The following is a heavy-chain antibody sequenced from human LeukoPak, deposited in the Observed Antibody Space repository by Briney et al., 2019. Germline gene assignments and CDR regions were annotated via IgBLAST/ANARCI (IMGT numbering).Heavy chain of an antibody. Sequence: ASVKVSCKASGYTFTGYYMHWVRQAPGQGLEWMGWINPNSGGTNYAQKSQGRVTMTRATSISTAYMELSRLRSDDTAVYYCARVSYDYVWGSYRYTRAFDIWGQGTMVTVSS. J-gene: IGHJ3*02. CDR3: ARVSYDYVWGSYRYTRAFDI. CDR1: GYTFTGYY. CDR2: INPNSGGT. V-gene: IGHV1-2*02. D-gene: IGHD3-16*02.